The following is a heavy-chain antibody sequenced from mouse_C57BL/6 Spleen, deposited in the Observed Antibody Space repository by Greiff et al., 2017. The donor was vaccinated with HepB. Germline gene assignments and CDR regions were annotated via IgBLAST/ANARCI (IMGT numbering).Heavy chain of an antibody. V-gene: IGHV5S21*01. CDR3: TRGNYGSSYVRAMDY. CDR1: GFTFSSYA. J-gene: IGHJ4*01. CDR2: ISSGGDYI. D-gene: IGHD1-1*01. Sequence: EVKVEESGEGLVKPGGSLKLSCAASGFTFSSYAMSWVRQTPEKRLEWVAYISSGGDYIYYADTVKGRFTISRDNARNTLYLQMSSLKSEDTAMYYCTRGNYGSSYVRAMDYWGQGTSVTVSS.